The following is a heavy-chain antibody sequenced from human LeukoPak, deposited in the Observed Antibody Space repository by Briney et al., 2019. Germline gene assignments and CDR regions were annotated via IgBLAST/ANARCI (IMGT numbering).Heavy chain of an antibody. CDR1: GFTFRNYA. J-gene: IGHJ4*02. Sequence: PGGSLRLSCAASGFTFRNYAMSWVRQAPGRRQEWVSGISASGANTYYADSVKGRFTISRDNSKNTLYLQMNSLRAEDTAVYFCAKDGHTSGWYYFDYWGQGTLVTVSS. CDR2: ISASGANT. CDR3: AKDGHTSGWYYFDY. V-gene: IGHV3-23*01. D-gene: IGHD6-19*01.